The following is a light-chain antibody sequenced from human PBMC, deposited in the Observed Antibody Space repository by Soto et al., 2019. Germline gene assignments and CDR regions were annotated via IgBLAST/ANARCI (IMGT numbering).Light chain of an antibody. J-gene: IGKJ2*01. V-gene: IGKV3-15*01. CDR3: QHYNNWPHT. CDR2: GAS. CDR1: ESVSSH. Sequence: ERVMTQSPATLSVSPGERATLSCRASESVSSHLAWYQQKPGLAPRLLIYGASTRATGVPARFIGSGSGTEFTLTISSLQPEDFAIYYCQHYNNWPHTFGQGTKVDIK.